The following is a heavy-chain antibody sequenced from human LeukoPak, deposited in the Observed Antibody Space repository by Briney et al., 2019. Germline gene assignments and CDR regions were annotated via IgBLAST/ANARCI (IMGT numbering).Heavy chain of an antibody. CDR2: INQDGHEK. CDR1: GFTFSSYW. J-gene: IGHJ6*02. CDR3: VRDMDV. Sequence: GGSLRLSCVTSGFTFSSYWMTWVRQAPGKGLEWVANINQDGHEKNYVDSVKGRFTISRDNPKNSLYLQMNSLRAEDTAVYFCVRDMDVWAQGTAVTVSS. V-gene: IGHV3-7*05.